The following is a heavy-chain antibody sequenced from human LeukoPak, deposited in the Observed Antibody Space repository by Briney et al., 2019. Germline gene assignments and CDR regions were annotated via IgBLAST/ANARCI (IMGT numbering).Heavy chain of an antibody. Sequence: GGSLRLSCAASGFTFSDYYMIWIRQAPGKGLEWVSYISDSGSTIYYANSVKGRFTISRDNAKNSLYLQMNSLRAEDTAVYYCARDHLIRGAFGIWGQGTMVTVSS. CDR3: ARDHLIRGAFGI. V-gene: IGHV3-11*01. CDR2: ISDSGSTI. CDR1: GFTFSDYY. D-gene: IGHD3-10*01. J-gene: IGHJ3*02.